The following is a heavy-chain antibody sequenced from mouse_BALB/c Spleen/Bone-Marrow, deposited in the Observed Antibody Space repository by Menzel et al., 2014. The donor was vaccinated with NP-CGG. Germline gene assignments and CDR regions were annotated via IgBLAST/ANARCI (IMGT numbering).Heavy chain of an antibody. CDR1: GYTFTSYW. V-gene: IGHV1S22*01. Sequence: LKQSGSELVRPGASVKLSCKASGYTFTSYWMHWVKQTPGQGLEWIGNIYPGSGSTNYDEKFKSKATLSVDTSSSMRYMQLSSLTSEDSAVYYCTRSFPYWGQGTLVTVSA. CDR2: IYPGSGST. CDR3: TRSFPY. J-gene: IGHJ3*01.